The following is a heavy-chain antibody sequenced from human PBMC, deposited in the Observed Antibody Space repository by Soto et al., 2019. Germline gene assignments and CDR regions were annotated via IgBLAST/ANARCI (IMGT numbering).Heavy chain of an antibody. CDR3: ARLGDYYDSSGYYY. Sequence: QLQLQESGPGLVKPSKTLSLTCTVSGGSISSSSYYWGWIRQPPGKGLEWIGSIYYSGSTYYNPSLKSRVTISVDTAKNHFSLKLSSVTAADTAVYYCARLGDYYDSSGYYYWGQGTLVTVSS. CDR2: IYYSGST. V-gene: IGHV4-39*01. J-gene: IGHJ4*02. CDR1: GGSISSSSYY. D-gene: IGHD3-22*01.